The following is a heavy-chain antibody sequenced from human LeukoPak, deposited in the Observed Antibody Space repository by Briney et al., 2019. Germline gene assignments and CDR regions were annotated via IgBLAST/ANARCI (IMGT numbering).Heavy chain of an antibody. CDR2: ISYRGST. J-gene: IGHJ4*02. CDR1: GGSTSSDH. D-gene: IGHD3-16*02. V-gene: IGHV4-59*08. CDR3: ARGRGLGVITPYSDS. Sequence: SETLSLTCTVSGGSTSSDHWSWLRQPPEKGLEWIGCISYRGSTNYNPSLTSRVTISIDTSKRHFSLKLTSVTAADTAVYYCARGRGLGVITPYSDSWGQGTLVTVSS.